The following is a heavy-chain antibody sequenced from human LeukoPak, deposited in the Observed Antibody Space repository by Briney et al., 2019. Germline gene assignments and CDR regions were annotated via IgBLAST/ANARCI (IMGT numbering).Heavy chain of an antibody. D-gene: IGHD4-17*01. J-gene: IGHJ6*02. Sequence: PSETLSLTCTVSGGSISSGGYYWTWIRQPPGKGLEWIGYIYYSGSTNYNPSLKSRVTISVDTSKNQFSLKLSSVTAVDTAVYYCARDLATVTKVPYYYGMDVWGQGTTVTVSS. CDR3: ARDLATVTKVPYYYGMDV. CDR2: IYYSGST. V-gene: IGHV4-61*08. CDR1: GGSISSGGYY.